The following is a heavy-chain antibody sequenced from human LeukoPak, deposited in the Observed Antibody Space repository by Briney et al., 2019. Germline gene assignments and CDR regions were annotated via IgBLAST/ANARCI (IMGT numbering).Heavy chain of an antibody. D-gene: IGHD2-15*01. CDR2: VYISGST. V-gene: IGHV4-4*07. J-gene: IGHJ6*03. Sequence: PSETLSLTCTVSGDSISSYYWSWIRQPAGKGLEWVGRVYISGSTNYTPSLKSRVTLSLDTSKNQFSLKLTSVTAADTAVYYCARVGGQNYYYYYMDVWGKGTTVTVSS. CDR3: ARVGGQNYYYYYMDV. CDR1: GDSISSYY.